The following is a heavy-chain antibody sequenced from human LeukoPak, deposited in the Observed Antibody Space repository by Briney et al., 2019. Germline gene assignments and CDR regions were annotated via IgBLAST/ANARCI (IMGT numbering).Heavy chain of an antibody. Sequence: GGSLRLSCAASGFTFSSYAMSGVRQAPGKGLEWVSAISGGGGSTYYADSVKGRFTISRDNSKNTLYLQMNSLRAEDTAVYYCANPGRYSSGWVFPPCFDYWGQGTLVTVSS. J-gene: IGHJ4*02. CDR1: GFTFSSYA. D-gene: IGHD6-19*01. V-gene: IGHV3-23*01. CDR2: ISGGGGST. CDR3: ANPGRYSSGWVFPPCFDY.